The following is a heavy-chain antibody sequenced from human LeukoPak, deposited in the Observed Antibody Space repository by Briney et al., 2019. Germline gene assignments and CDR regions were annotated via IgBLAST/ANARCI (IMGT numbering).Heavy chain of an antibody. CDR2: ISGGGGSI. J-gene: IGHJ4*02. CDR3: AKDGGLWVSAHWGDS. Sequence: GGSLRLSCAASGFTFSVYAMTWVRQAPGKGLQWVSSISGGGGSIYYADSVKGRFTVSRDDSKNTLYLQMNSLRAEDTAVYYCAKDGGLWVSAHWGDSWGRGTLVTVSS. V-gene: IGHV3-23*01. D-gene: IGHD7-27*01. CDR1: GFTFSVYA.